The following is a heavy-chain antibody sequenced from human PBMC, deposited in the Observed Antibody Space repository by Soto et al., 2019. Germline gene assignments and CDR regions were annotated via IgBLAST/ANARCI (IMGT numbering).Heavy chain of an antibody. CDR3: ARDKRYFDWPPSGWFDP. J-gene: IGHJ5*02. D-gene: IGHD3-9*01. CDR1: GFTFSSYA. V-gene: IGHV3-21*01. CDR2: ISSSSSYI. Sequence: EVQLLESGGDLVQPGGSLRLSCAVSGFTFSSYAMCWVRQAPGKGLEWVSSISSSSSYIYYADSVKGRFTISRDNAKNSLYLQMNSLRAEDTAVYYCARDKRYFDWPPSGWFDPWGQGTLVTVSS.